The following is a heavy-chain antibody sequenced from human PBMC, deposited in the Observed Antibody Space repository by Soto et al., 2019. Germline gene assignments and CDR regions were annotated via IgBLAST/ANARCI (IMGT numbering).Heavy chain of an antibody. J-gene: IGHJ4*02. CDR3: ARVSTIVRGVPHY. CDR1: GYTFTSYD. V-gene: IGHV1-8*01. CDR2: MNPNSGNT. D-gene: IGHD3-10*01. Sequence: ASVKVSCKASGYTFTSYDINWVRQATGQGLEWMGWMNPNSGNTGYAQKFQGRVTMTRNTSISTAYMELSSLRSEDTAVYYCARVSTIVRGVPHYWVQGTLVTVSS.